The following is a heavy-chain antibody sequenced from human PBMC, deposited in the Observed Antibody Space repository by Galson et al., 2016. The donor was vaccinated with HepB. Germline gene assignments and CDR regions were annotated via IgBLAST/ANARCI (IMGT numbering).Heavy chain of an antibody. CDR3: ARGSNCSGGRCFWFDP. CDR2: ITGSGGHT. D-gene: IGHD2-15*01. Sequence: SLRLSCAASGFTFSSYGMSWVRQAPGKGLEWVLGITGSGGHTYYADSVKGRLTISRDNSKNTLYLQMSSLRVEDTAIYYCARGSNCSGGRCFWFDPWGQGTLVTVSS. CDR1: GFTFSSYG. J-gene: IGHJ5*02. V-gene: IGHV3-23*01.